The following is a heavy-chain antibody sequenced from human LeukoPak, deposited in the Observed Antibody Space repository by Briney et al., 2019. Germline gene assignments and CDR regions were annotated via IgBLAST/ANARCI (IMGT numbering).Heavy chain of an antibody. V-gene: IGHV1-18*01. CDR3: ARDGHYGDLDYFDY. CDR1: GYTFTSYD. D-gene: IGHD4-17*01. CDR2: ISAYNGNT. Sequence: ASVKVSCKASGYTFTSYDINWVRQATGQGLEWMGWISAYNGNTNYAQKLQGRVTMTTDTSTSTAYMELRSLRSDDTAVYYCARDGHYGDLDYFDYWGQGTLVTVSS. J-gene: IGHJ4*02.